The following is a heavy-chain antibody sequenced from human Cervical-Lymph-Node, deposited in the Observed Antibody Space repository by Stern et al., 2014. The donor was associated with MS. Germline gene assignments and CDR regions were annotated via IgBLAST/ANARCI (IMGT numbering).Heavy chain of an antibody. Sequence: VQLVESGAEVKKPGSSVKVSCKASGGTFSSYAINWVRQAPGQGLEWMGGIIPILGAANYAQKFQVRVTITADESTNTAYMDLNSLRSDDTAVYYCARATVARGAFDIWGQGTMVTVST. CDR2: IIPILGAA. V-gene: IGHV1-69*01. J-gene: IGHJ3*02. D-gene: IGHD4-23*01. CDR3: ARATVARGAFDI. CDR1: GGTFSSYA.